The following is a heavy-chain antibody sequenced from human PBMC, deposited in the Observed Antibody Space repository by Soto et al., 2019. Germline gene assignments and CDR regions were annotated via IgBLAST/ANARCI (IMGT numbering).Heavy chain of an antibody. CDR1: GYTFASYA. D-gene: IGHD5-18*01. CDR2: ISAHNGNT. V-gene: IGHV1-18*01. Sequence: ASVKVSCKASGYTFASYAISWMRQAPGQGLEWMGWISAHNGNTNYAQKLQGRVAMTTDTSTSTAYMELRSLRAEDTAVYYCARDPLWGTAMVLWYFDLWGRGTLVTVSS. CDR3: ARDPLWGTAMVLWYFDL. J-gene: IGHJ2*01.